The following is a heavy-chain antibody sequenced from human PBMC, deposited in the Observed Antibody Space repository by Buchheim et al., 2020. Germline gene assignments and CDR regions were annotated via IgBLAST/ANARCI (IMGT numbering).Heavy chain of an antibody. CDR1: GGSVSSGSYY. D-gene: IGHD3-10*01. J-gene: IGHJ5*02. Sequence: QVQLQESGPGLVKPSETLSLTCTVSGGSVSSGSYYWSWIRQPPGKGLEWIGYIYYSGSTNYNPSLKCRVTISVDTSKNQFSMKRSCVTAADTAVYYCARAGGRGYNWFDPWGKGTL. CDR3: ARAGGRGYNWFDP. CDR2: IYYSGST. V-gene: IGHV4-61*01.